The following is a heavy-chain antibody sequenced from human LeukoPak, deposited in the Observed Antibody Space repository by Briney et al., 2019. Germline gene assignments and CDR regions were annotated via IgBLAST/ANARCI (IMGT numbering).Heavy chain of an antibody. D-gene: IGHD2-15*01. CDR1: GGTFSSYA. CDR2: IIPILGIA. V-gene: IGHV1-69*04. J-gene: IGHJ4*02. CDR3: ASSPVSKYCSGGSCYPVELDY. Sequence: ASVKLSCKASGGTFSSYAISWVRQAPGQGLEWMGRIIPILGIANYAQKFQGRVTITADKSTSTAYMELSSLRSEDTAVYYCASSPVSKYCSGGSCYPVELDYGGQGTLVTVSS.